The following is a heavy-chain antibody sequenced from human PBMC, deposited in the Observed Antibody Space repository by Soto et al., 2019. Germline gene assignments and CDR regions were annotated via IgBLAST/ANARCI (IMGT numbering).Heavy chain of an antibody. CDR2: IHSAGTT. J-gene: IGHJ4*02. CDR3: VRGEWERRSFDN. D-gene: IGHD3-16*01. CDR1: GGSISSHY. V-gene: IGHV4-59*08. Sequence: QVQLRESRPGLVTPSETLSVTCTVSGGSISSHYWSWIRQPPGKGLEWIGYIHSAGTTNYNASLKSRVTLSLDTSKNVFSMRLTSVTAADTAVYYCVRGEWERRSFDNWGQGTLVTVSS.